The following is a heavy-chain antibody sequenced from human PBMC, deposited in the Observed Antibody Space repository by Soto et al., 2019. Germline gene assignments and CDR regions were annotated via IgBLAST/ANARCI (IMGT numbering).Heavy chain of an antibody. CDR1: GGSISSGDYY. D-gene: IGHD3-22*01. Sequence: SETLSLTCTVSGGSISSGDYYWSWIRQPPGKGLEWIGYIYYSGSTYYNPSLKSRVTISVDTSKNQFSLKLSSVTAADTAVYYCARGPTYYYDSSGYFPPDYWGQGTLVTVSS. J-gene: IGHJ4*02. CDR2: IYYSGST. CDR3: ARGPTYYYDSSGYFPPDY. V-gene: IGHV4-30-4*01.